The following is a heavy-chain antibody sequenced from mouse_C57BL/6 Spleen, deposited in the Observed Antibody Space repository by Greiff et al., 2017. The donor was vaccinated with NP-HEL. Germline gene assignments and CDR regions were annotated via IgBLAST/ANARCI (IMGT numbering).Heavy chain of an antibody. J-gene: IGHJ3*01. V-gene: IGHV3-6*01. CDR2: ISYDGSN. CDR1: GYSITSGYY. Sequence: EVQLQESGPGLVKPSQSLSLTCSVTGYSITSGYYWNWIRQFPGNKLEWMGYISYDGSNNYNPSLKNRISITRDTSKNQFFLKLNSVTTEDTATYYCARAGDYDVPWFAYWGQGTLVTVSA. CDR3: ARAGDYDVPWFAY. D-gene: IGHD2-4*01.